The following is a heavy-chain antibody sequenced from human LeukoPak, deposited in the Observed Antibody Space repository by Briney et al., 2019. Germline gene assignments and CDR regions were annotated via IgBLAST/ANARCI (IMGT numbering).Heavy chain of an antibody. Sequence: PGGSLRLSCAASGFTFSSYSMNWVRQAPGKGLEWVSSISSSSSYIYYADSVKGRFTISRDNAKNTLYLQMNSLRAEDTAVYYCARLPPHMVHYGMDVWGQGTTVTVSS. CDR3: ARLPPHMVHYGMDV. CDR2: ISSSSSYI. D-gene: IGHD3-10*01. CDR1: GFTFSSYS. J-gene: IGHJ6*02. V-gene: IGHV3-21*01.